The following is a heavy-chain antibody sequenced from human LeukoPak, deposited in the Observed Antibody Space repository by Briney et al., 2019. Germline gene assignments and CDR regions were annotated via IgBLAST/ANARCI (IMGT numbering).Heavy chain of an antibody. V-gene: IGHV3-48*01. CDR3: ARGRQLVRY. J-gene: IGHJ4*02. CDR2: ISSSSSTI. Sequence: LSGGSLRLSCAASGFTFSSYSMNWVRQAPGKGLEWVSYISSSSSTIYYADSVKGRFTISRDNAKNSLYLRMNSLRAEDTAVYYCARGRQLVRYWGQGTLVTVSS. D-gene: IGHD6-13*01. CDR1: GFTFSSYS.